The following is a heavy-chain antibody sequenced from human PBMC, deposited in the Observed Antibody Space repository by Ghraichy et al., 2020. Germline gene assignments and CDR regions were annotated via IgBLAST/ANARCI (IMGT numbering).Heavy chain of an antibody. J-gene: IGHJ3*02. D-gene: IGHD2-15*01. CDR2: ISTSSTII. CDR1: GFTFSTYS. CDR3: ARGYCSGGSCYSGDAFDI. V-gene: IGHV3-48*01. Sequence: GGSLRLSCAASGFTFSTYSMNWVRQAPGKGLEWVSYISTSSTIIYYADSVKGRFTISRDNAKNSLYLQMNSLRAEDTAVYYCARGYCSGGSCYSGDAFDIWGQGTMVTVSS.